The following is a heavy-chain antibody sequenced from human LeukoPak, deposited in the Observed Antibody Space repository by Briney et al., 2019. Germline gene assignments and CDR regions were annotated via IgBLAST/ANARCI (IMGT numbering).Heavy chain of an antibody. CDR2: VSGSGGST. CDR3: AKGLDIVATITGN. J-gene: IGHJ4*02. D-gene: IGHD5-12*01. CDR1: GFTFSSYA. Sequence: GGSLRLFCAASGFTFSSYAMSWVRQAQGKGPDSDSGVSGSGGSTYYADSVKGRFTISRDNSKNTLYLQMNSLRAEDTAVYYCAKGLDIVATITGNWGQGTLVTVSS. V-gene: IGHV3-23*01.